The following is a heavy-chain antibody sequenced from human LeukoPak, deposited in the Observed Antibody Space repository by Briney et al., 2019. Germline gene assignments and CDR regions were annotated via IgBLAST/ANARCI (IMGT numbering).Heavy chain of an antibody. CDR3: ARDRWAVAGTGVFDV. CDR2: ISSSSSPI. V-gene: IGHV3-48*01. CDR1: GFTFSSYS. Sequence: PGGSLRLSCAASGFTFSSYSMNWVRQAPGKGLEWVSFISSSSSPIYYADSVKGRFSISRDNAKNSLYLQMNSLRVEDTAVYYCARDRWAVAGTGVFDVWGQGTMVTVSS. J-gene: IGHJ3*01. D-gene: IGHD6-19*01.